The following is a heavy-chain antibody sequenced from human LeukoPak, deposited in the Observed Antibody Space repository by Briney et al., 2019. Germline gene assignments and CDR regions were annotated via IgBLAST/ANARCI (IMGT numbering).Heavy chain of an antibody. CDR3: ARGYCSGGNCYFDY. CDR2: VYSGGSR. V-gene: IGHV3-53*01. CDR1: GFTVSGNY. Sequence: GGSLRLSCAASGFTVSGNYMSWVRQAPGKGLEWASVVYSGGSRYYADSVEGRFTISRDNSKKMLYLQMNSLRDEDTAVYYCARGYCSGGNCYFDYWGQGTLVTVSS. J-gene: IGHJ4*02. D-gene: IGHD2-15*01.